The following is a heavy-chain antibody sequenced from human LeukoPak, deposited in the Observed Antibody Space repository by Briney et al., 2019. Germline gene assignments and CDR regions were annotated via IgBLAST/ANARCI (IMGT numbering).Heavy chain of an antibody. CDR2: FDPEDGET. Sequence: ASVKVSCKVSGYSLDELSIHWVRQAPGKGLEWLGGFDPEDGETIYAQKFQGRVTITAGESTSTAYMELSSLRSEDTAVYYCARDLGSGSYSLQPYYYYYMDVWGKGTTVTVSS. V-gene: IGHV1-24*01. J-gene: IGHJ6*03. CDR3: ARDLGSGSYSLQPYYYYYMDV. D-gene: IGHD3-10*01. CDR1: GYSLDELS.